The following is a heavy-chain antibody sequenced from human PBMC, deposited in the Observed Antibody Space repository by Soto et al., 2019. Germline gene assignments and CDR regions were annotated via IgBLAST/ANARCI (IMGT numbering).Heavy chain of an antibody. CDR2: ISYDGSNK. Sequence: PGGSLRLSCAASGFTFSSFAMHWVRQAPGKGLEWVALISYDGSNKYYADSVQGRFTISRDNSKNTLYLQMNSLRAEDTAVYYCARDSVPFCSGGSCYLNYWGQGTLVTAPQ. CDR3: ARDSVPFCSGGSCYLNY. J-gene: IGHJ4*02. V-gene: IGHV3-30-3*01. D-gene: IGHD2-15*01. CDR1: GFTFSSFA.